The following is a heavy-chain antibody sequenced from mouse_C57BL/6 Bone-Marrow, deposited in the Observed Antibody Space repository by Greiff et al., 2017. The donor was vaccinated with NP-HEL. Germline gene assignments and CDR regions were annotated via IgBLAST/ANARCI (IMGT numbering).Heavy chain of an antibody. D-gene: IGHD1-1*01. CDR1: GFNIKDDY. Sequence: EVQLHQSGAELVRPGASVKLSCTASGFNIKDDYMHWVKQRPEQGLEWIGWIDPENGDTEYASKFQGKATITADTSSNTAYLQLSSLTSEDTAVYYCTRLLLDFDYWGQGTTLTVSS. J-gene: IGHJ2*01. CDR3: TRLLLDFDY. V-gene: IGHV14-4*01. CDR2: IDPENGDT.